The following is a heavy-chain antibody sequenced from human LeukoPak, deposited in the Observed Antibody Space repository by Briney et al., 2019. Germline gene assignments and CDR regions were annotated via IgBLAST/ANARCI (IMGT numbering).Heavy chain of an antibody. Sequence: ASVKVSCKASGYTFTSHGISWVRQAPGQGLEWMGWISVYNGNTNYAQKLQGRVTMTTDTSTSTAYMELRSLRSDDTAVYYCARGPRWLQFNLPDYWGQGTLVTVSS. D-gene: IGHD5-24*01. CDR2: ISVYNGNT. V-gene: IGHV1-18*01. J-gene: IGHJ4*02. CDR1: GYTFTSHG. CDR3: ARGPRWLQFNLPDY.